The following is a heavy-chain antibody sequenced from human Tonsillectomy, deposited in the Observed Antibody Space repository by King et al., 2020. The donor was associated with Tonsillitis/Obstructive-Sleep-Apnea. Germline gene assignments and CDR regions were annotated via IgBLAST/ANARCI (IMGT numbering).Heavy chain of an antibody. V-gene: IGHV5-10-1*03. CDR3: ARLSDSQSPDAFDI. CDR2: IDPSDSYS. Sequence: EEQLVQSGAEVKKSGESLRISCKGSGYSFIWISWVRQMPGKGLEWMGRIDPSDSYSNYSPSFQGHVTMSADKSINTAYLQWSSLKVSDTAIYYCARLSDSQSPDAFDIWGQGTTVTVSS. CDR1: GYSFIW. D-gene: IGHD2-21*02. J-gene: IGHJ3*02.